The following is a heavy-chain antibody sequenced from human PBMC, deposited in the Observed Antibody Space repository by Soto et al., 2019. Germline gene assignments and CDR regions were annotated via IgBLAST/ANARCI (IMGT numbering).Heavy chain of an antibody. V-gene: IGHV4-34*01. Sequence: SETLSLTCAVYGGSFSGYYWSWIRQPPGKGLEWIGEINHSGSTNYNPSLKSRVTISVDTSKNQFSLKLSSVTAADTAVYYCARGAYYYGSGASSGWFDPWGQGTLVTVS. CDR1: GGSFSGYY. CDR2: INHSGST. J-gene: IGHJ5*02. D-gene: IGHD3-10*01. CDR3: ARGAYYYGSGASSGWFDP.